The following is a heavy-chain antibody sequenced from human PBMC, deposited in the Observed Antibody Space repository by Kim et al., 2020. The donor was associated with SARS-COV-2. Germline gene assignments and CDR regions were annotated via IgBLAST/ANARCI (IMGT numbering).Heavy chain of an antibody. V-gene: IGHV1-69*01. Sequence: QKFQGRVTITADESTSTAYMELSSLRSEDTAVYYCASSRTRDMAAAGGDIWGQGTMVTVSS. J-gene: IGHJ3*02. D-gene: IGHD6-13*01. CDR3: ASSRTRDMAAAGGDI.